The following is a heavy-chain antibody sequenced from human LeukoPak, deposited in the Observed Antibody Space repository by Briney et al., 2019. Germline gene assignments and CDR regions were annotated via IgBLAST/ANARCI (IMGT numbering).Heavy chain of an antibody. Sequence: PSETLSLTCTVSGGSISSSSYYWGWIRQPPGKGLEWIGSIYYSGSTYYNPSLKSRVTISVDTSKNQFSLKLSSVTAADTAVYYCARAGGLEWLVPWRYYYYYYMDVWGKGTTVTVSS. D-gene: IGHD6-19*01. J-gene: IGHJ6*03. CDR3: ARAGGLEWLVPWRYYYYYYMDV. V-gene: IGHV4-39*07. CDR2: IYYSGST. CDR1: GGSISSSSYY.